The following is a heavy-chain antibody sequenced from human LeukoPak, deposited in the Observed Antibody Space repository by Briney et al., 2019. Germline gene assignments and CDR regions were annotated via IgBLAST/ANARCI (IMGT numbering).Heavy chain of an antibody. CDR1: GGSISSYY. Sequence: SETLSLTCTVSGGSISSYYWSWIRQPPGKGLEWIGYIYYSGSTNYNPSLKSRVTISLDTSKNQFPLKLSSVTAADAAVYYCARRTSSGWNDYWGQGTLVTVSS. CDR2: IYYSGST. CDR3: ARRTSSGWNDY. J-gene: IGHJ4*02. D-gene: IGHD6-19*01. V-gene: IGHV4-59*08.